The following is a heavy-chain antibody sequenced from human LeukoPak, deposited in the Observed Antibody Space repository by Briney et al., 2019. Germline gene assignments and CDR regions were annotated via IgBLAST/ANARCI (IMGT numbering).Heavy chain of an antibody. CDR2: ISYDGSNK. J-gene: IGHJ3*02. V-gene: IGHV3-30*04. CDR3: ARATYDILTGYYLLMDAFDI. Sequence: PGGSLRLSCAASGFTFSSYAMHWVRQAPGKGLEWVAVISYDGSNKYYADSVKGRFTISRDNSKNTLYLQMNSLRAEDTAVYYCARATYDILTGYYLLMDAFDIWGQGTMVTVSS. D-gene: IGHD3-9*01. CDR1: GFTFSSYA.